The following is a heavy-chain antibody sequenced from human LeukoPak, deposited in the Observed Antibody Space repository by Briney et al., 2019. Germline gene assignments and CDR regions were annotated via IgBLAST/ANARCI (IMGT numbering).Heavy chain of an antibody. D-gene: IGHD6-19*01. CDR1: GFSLNTYD. CDR2: LGINGASV. CDR3: AKGLAGTANDAFDI. J-gene: IGHJ3*02. Sequence: GGSLRLSCVVSGFSLNTYDMTWVRQAPGKGLEWVATLGINGASVYYADFVRGRFTISGDNSKNTLYLQLNSLRVEDTAVYYCAKGLAGTANDAFDIWGQGTMVTVSS. V-gene: IGHV3-23*01.